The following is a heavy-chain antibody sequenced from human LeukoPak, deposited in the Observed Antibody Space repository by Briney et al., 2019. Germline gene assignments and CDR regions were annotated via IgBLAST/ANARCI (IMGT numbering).Heavy chain of an antibody. J-gene: IGHJ4*02. V-gene: IGHV7-4-1*02. CDR3: ARVQGYCGTLSSYPHY. D-gene: IGHD2-21*01. CDR1: GYTLTNYA. CDR2: INTNTGNP. Sequence: ASVKVSCKASGYTLTNYALNWVRQAPGQGLEWMGWINTNTGNPTYAQGFTGRFVFSLDTSVNTAYLQISSLKAEDTAIYYCARVQGYCGTLSSYPHYWGQGTLVTVSS.